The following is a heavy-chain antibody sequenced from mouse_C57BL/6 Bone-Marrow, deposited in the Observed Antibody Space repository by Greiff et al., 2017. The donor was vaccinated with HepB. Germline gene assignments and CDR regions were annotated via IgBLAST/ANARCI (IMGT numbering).Heavy chain of an antibody. J-gene: IGHJ2*01. V-gene: IGHV1-19*01. D-gene: IGHD1-1*01. CDR1: GYTFTDYY. CDR3: ARGHYGSSYGY. CDR2: INPYNGGT. Sequence: DVKLQESGPVLVKPGASVKMSCKASGYTFTDYYMNWVKQSHGKSLEWIGVINPYNGGTSYNQKFKGKATLTVDKSSSTAYMELNSLTSEDSAVYYCARGHYGSSYGYWGQGTTLTVSS.